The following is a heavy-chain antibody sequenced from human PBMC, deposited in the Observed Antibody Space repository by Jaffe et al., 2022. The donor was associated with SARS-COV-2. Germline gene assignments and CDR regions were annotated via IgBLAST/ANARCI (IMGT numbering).Heavy chain of an antibody. J-gene: IGHJ5*02. Sequence: QAQLVQSGGEVKKPGASVKVSCKASGYIFTSYGIIWVRQAHGQGLEWVGWISAHNGDTNYAQKFQGRVTMTTDTSTTTAYMELRSLRSDDTAVYYCTRGQLPVANWFDPWGQGTLVTVSS. CDR1: GYIFTSYG. CDR2: ISAHNGDT. V-gene: IGHV1-18*01. D-gene: IGHD2-2*01. CDR3: TRGQLPVANWFDP.